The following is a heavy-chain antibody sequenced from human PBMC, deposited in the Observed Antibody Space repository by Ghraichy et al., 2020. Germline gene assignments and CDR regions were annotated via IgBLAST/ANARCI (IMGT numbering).Heavy chain of an antibody. D-gene: IGHD2-15*01. CDR2: INHSGST. CDR1: GGSFSGYY. Sequence: ETLSLTCAVYGGSFSGYYWSWIRQPPGKGLEWIGEINHSGSTNYNPSLKSRVTISVDTSKNQFSLKLSSVTAADTAVYYCARGGIGGVDYWGQGTLVTVSS. V-gene: IGHV4-34*01. CDR3: ARGGIGGVDY. J-gene: IGHJ4*02.